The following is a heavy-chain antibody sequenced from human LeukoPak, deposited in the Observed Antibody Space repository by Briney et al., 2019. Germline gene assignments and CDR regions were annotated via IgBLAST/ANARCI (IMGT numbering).Heavy chain of an antibody. Sequence: SETLSLTCTVSGGSISSYYWSWIRQPPGKGLEWIGYIYYSGSTNYNPSLKSRVTISVDTSKNQFSLKLSSVTAADTAVYYCARGGYSYAFDYWGQGTLVTVST. CDR1: GGSISSYY. CDR3: ARGGYSYAFDY. CDR2: IYYSGST. D-gene: IGHD5-18*01. J-gene: IGHJ4*02. V-gene: IGHV4-59*08.